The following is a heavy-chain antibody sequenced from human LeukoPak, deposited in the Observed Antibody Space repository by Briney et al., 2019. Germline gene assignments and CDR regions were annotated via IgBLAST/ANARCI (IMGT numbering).Heavy chain of an antibody. CDR2: INHSGST. J-gene: IGHJ5*02. CDR3: ARGRLTWFDP. D-gene: IGHD6-19*01. V-gene: IGHV4-34*01. CDR1: GGSFSGYY. Sequence: SETLSLTCAVYGGSFSGYYWSWIRQPPGKGLEWIGEINHSGSTNYNPSLKSRVTISVDTSKNQFSLKLSSVTAADTAVYYCARGRLTWFDPWGQGTLVTVSS.